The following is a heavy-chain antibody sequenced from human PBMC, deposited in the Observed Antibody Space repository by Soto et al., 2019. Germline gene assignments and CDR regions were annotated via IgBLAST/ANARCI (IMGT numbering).Heavy chain of an antibody. Sequence: GGSLRLSCAASGFTLSNYAMSWVRQAPGKGLEWVSTFTRSGNTYYADSVKGRFTIYRDNSKNTLYLQMDSLRAEDTAVYYCAREFAPGSPNYDYWGLGTLVTVSS. D-gene: IGHD3-10*01. J-gene: IGHJ4*02. CDR2: FTRSGNT. CDR3: AREFAPGSPNYDY. CDR1: GFTLSNYA. V-gene: IGHV3-23*01.